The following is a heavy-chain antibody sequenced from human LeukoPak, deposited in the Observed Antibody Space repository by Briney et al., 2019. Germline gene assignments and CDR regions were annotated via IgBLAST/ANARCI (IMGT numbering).Heavy chain of an antibody. D-gene: IGHD3-10*01. CDR2: ITSSSSSI. CDR3: TRGGSYFEK. V-gene: IGHV3-48*02. Sequence: GGSLRLSCVGSGYDFKRYSMNCVREAPGKGLEWISYITSSSSSIFYAASVRGRFTISRDNAMNSMYLQMNSLRDEDTAVYYCTRGGSYFEKWGQGSLVTVTS. CDR1: GYDFKRYS. J-gene: IGHJ4*02.